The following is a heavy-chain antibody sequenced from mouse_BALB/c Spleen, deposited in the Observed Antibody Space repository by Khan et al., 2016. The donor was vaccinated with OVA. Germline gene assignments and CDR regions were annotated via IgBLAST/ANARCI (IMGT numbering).Heavy chain of an antibody. CDR2: ISSDGDYT. CDR1: GFTFSTYA. Sequence: EVELVESGGGLVKPGGSLKLSCAASGFTFSTYAMSWVRQTPEKRLEWVATISSDGDYTYFPDNVTGRVTISRDTAKNTLCLQLTSLRSEDTAMYYCARSPYGNFAYWGQGTLVTVSA. D-gene: IGHD2-1*01. J-gene: IGHJ3*01. CDR3: ARSPYGNFAY. V-gene: IGHV5-9-3*01.